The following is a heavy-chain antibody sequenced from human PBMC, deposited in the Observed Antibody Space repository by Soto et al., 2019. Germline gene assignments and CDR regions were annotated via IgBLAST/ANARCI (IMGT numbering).Heavy chain of an antibody. Sequence: SETLSLTCTVSGGSISSYYWSWIRHPPGKGLEWIGYIYYSGSTNYNPSLKSRVTISVDTSKNQFSLKLSSVTAADTAVYYCARDRSIAVAGAYNWFDPWGQGTLVTVSS. CDR3: ARDRSIAVAGAYNWFDP. CDR2: IYYSGST. D-gene: IGHD6-19*01. V-gene: IGHV4-59*01. J-gene: IGHJ5*02. CDR1: GGSISSYY.